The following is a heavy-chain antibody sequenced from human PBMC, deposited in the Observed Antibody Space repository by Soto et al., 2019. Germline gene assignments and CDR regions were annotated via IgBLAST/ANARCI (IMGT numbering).Heavy chain of an antibody. CDR2: IWCDGSNK. J-gene: IGHJ6*02. V-gene: IGHV3-33*01. CDR1: GFTFSSYG. D-gene: IGHD1-1*01. CDR3: ARDCRPGDWYSDYYYYGMDV. Sequence: QVKLVESGGGVVQPGRSLSLSCAASGFTFSSYGMQWVRQAPGKGLEGVAVIWCDGSNKHYADSVKGRFTMSRDNSKNTLYLQMNSLRAEDTAVYYCARDCRPGDWYSDYYYYGMDVWGQGTTVTVSS.